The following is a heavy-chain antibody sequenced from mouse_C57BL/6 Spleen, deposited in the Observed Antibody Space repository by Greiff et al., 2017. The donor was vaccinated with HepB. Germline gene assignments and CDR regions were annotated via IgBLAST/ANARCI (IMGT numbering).Heavy chain of an antibody. V-gene: IGHV1-39*01. J-gene: IGHJ4*01. CDR1: GYSFTDYN. D-gene: IGHD1-1*01. Sequence: EVKLQQSGPELVKPGASVKISCKASGYSFTDYNMNWVKQSNGKSLEWIGVINPNYGTTSYNQKFKGKATLTVDQSSSTAYMQLNSLTSEDSAVYYCARSLYGSSYYAMDYWGQGTSVTVSS. CDR2: INPNYGTT. CDR3: ARSLYGSSYYAMDY.